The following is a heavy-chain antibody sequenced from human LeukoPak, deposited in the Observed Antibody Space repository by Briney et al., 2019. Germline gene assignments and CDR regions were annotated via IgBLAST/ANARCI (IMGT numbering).Heavy chain of an antibody. V-gene: IGHV4-30-2*01. Sequence: SETLSLTCAVSGGSISSGGYSWSWIRQPPGKGLEWIGYIYHSGSTYYNPSLKSRVTISVDRSKNQFSLKLSSVTAADTAVYYCARALGWFGELLSFDYWGQGTLVTVSS. J-gene: IGHJ4*02. CDR2: IYHSGST. CDR3: ARALGWFGELLSFDY. D-gene: IGHD3-10*01. CDR1: GGSISSGGYS.